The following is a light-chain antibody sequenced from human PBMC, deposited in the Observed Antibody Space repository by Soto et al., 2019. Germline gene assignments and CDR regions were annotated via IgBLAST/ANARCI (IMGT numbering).Light chain of an antibody. CDR1: QSVSSGY. Sequence: EIVLTQSPGTLSLSPGEGATLSCRASQSVSSGYLAWYQQKPGQAPRLLIYGASSRATGIPDRFSGSGSGTDFTLSINRLQPEDFAVYYCQLYGSAPTWTFGQGTRVEFK. CDR2: GAS. CDR3: QLYGSAPTWT. J-gene: IGKJ1*01. V-gene: IGKV3-20*01.